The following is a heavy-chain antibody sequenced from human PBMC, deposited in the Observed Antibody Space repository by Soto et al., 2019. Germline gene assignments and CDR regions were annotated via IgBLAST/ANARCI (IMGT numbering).Heavy chain of an antibody. V-gene: IGHV1-3*01. CDR1: GYTFSTYA. J-gene: IGHJ6*02. CDR2: INGGNGHT. Sequence: QVQVVQSGAEVKKPGASVKVSCKASGYTFSTYALHWVRQAPGQGLEWMGWINGGNGHTRYSQKFKDRVTISRDTPASTAYMELRGLRSEDTAVEYCARGKGMEENYYYYGMDVWGQGTTVTVSS. CDR3: ARGKGMEENYYYYGMDV. D-gene: IGHD1-1*01.